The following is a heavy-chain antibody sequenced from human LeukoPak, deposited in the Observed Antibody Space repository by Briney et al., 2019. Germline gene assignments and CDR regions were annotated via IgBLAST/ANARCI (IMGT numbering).Heavy chain of an antibody. CDR1: GFTFSGYT. D-gene: IGHD1-1*01. Sequence: AGGSLRLSCAASGFTFSGYTMSWVRQAPGKGLEWVSSFLGSGSASYYADSVKGRFTISRNTSKNTLYLQMNSLGAEDTAIYYCAKDRVPDNRWNFDYWGRGTLVTVSS. J-gene: IGHJ4*02. CDR2: FLGSGSAS. V-gene: IGHV3-23*01. CDR3: AKDRVPDNRWNFDY.